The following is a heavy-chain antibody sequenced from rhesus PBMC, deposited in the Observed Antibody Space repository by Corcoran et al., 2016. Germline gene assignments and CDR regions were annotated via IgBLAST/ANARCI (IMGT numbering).Heavy chain of an antibody. CDR3: ARTRLGGYDY. V-gene: IGHV4-106*01. J-gene: IGHJ4*01. CDR1: GGSIRADYY. Sequence: QVQLQESGPGLVKPSETLSLTCAVSGGSIRADYYWSWIRQPPGKGLEWIGYIYGNGGGTKYNPSRKNRVTISIDTSKNQVSLKLSSVTAADTAVYYCARTRLGGYDYWGQGVLVTVSS. D-gene: IGHD5-12*01. CDR2: IYGNGGGT.